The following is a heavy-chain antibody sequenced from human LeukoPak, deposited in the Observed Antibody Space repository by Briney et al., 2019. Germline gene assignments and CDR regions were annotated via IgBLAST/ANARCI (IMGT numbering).Heavy chain of an antibody. Sequence: GESLRLSCAASGFTFSSYGMHWVRQAPSKGLEWVAVVWYDGSKKYYADSVKGRSTISRDNSKNTLYLQMNSLRAEDTAVYYCARDHLEGIAAAYFDYWGQGTLVTVSS. D-gene: IGHD6-13*01. CDR3: ARDHLEGIAAAYFDY. CDR2: VWYDGSKK. CDR1: GFTFSSYG. J-gene: IGHJ4*02. V-gene: IGHV3-33*01.